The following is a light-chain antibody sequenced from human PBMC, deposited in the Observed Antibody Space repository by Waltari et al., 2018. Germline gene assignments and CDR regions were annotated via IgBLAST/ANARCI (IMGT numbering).Light chain of an antibody. CDR1: ENINNY. CDR3: QHNYGTPLT. J-gene: IGKJ4*01. CDR2: KAS. V-gene: IGKV1-39*01. Sequence: DIQMTQSPSSLSAFVGDRVTITCRASENINNYLNWYQQKPGKAPKLLIYKASTLQSGVPTRFSGRGSGSDYTFTISSLQSEDVATYYCQHNYGTPLTFGGGTKVEIK.